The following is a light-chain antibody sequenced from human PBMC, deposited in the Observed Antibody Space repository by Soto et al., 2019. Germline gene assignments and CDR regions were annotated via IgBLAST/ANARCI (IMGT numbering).Light chain of an antibody. J-gene: IGKJ4*01. V-gene: IGKV1-39*01. CDR2: AAS. CDR1: QSISSY. CDR3: QQRYTTLSA. Sequence: DIQMTQSPSSLSASVGDRVTITCRASQSISSYLNWYQQKPGKAPKLVIYAASTLQSGVPSRFSRRRSGPDFTPTISSLPPDDFATYYYQQRYTTLSAFGDRTKVEIK.